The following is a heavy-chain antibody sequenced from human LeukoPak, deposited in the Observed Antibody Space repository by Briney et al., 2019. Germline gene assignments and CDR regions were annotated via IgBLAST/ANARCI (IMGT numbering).Heavy chain of an antibody. CDR3: GKRELWHGSGEDA. J-gene: IGHJ6*02. Sequence: GWSLRLSCAASGFTFNNYAMSWFRQPPGKGLEGVSAISGSGDRTYYAESVKDRFSISRDNSKNTLYLQMHSLRAEDTAVYYCGKRELWHGSGEDAWGQGTTVTVSS. D-gene: IGHD3-10*01. CDR2: ISGSGDRT. CDR1: GFTFNNYA. V-gene: IGHV3-23*01.